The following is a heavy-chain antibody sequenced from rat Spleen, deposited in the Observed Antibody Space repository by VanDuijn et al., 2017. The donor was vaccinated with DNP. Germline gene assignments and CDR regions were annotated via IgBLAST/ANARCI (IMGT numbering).Heavy chain of an antibody. CDR3: TREEAYFGSDYLDY. CDR2: ISYSGTT. CDR1: GYSITSNY. V-gene: IGHV3-1*01. D-gene: IGHD1-6*01. Sequence: EMQLQESGPGLVKPSQSLSLTCSVTGYSITSNYWGWIRQFPGNKMEYIGHISYSGTTKYNPTLKSRISITRDTSKNQFFLQFNSVTTEDTATYYCTREEAYFGSDYLDYWGQGVLVTVSS. J-gene: IGHJ2*01.